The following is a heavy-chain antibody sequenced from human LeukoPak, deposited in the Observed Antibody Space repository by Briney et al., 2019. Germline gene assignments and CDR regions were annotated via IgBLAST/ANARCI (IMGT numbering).Heavy chain of an antibody. V-gene: IGHV1-69*13. CDR2: IIPIFGTA. Sequence: SVKVSCKASGGTFSSYAISWVRQAPGQGLEWLGGIIPIFGTANYAQKFQGRVTITADESTSTAYMELSSLRSEDTAVYYCARDRGSGWDWYFDLWGRGTLVTVSS. D-gene: IGHD6-19*01. CDR3: ARDRGSGWDWYFDL. CDR1: GGTFSSYA. J-gene: IGHJ2*01.